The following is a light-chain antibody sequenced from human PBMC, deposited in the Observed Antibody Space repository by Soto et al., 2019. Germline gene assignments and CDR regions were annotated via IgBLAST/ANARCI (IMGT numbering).Light chain of an antibody. CDR2: VNSDGSH. J-gene: IGLJ2*01. V-gene: IGLV4-69*01. Sequence: QHVLTQSPSASASLGASVKLTCTLSSGHSNYAIAWHQQQPEKGPRYLMKVNSDGSHSKGDGSPDRFSGSNSGAERYLTISGLQSEDEADYYCQTWGTGIVVFGGGTKVTVL. CDR1: SGHSNYA. CDR3: QTWGTGIVV.